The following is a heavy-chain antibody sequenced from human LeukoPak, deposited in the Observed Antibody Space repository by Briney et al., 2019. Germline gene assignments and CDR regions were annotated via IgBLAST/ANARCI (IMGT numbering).Heavy chain of an antibody. CDR1: GYTFTGYY. J-gene: IGHJ6*03. CDR3: ARDLGTYQPNYYMDV. CDR2: INPNSGGT. V-gene: IGHV1-2*02. Sequence: ASVKVSCKASGYTFTGYYMHWVRQAPGQGLEWMGWINPNSGGTNYAQKFQGRVTMTRDTSISTAYMELSRLRSDDTAVYYCARDLGTYQPNYYMDVWGKGTTVTVSS. D-gene: IGHD2-2*01.